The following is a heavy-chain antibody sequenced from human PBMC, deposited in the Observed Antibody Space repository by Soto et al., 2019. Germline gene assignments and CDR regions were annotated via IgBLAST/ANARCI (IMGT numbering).Heavy chain of an antibody. CDR2: ISHTGGKT. CDR1: GFAFNTYA. CDR3: AKTVFTGYYYFQF. D-gene: IGHD3-9*01. V-gene: IGHV3-23*01. Sequence: EVQLLESGGGLVQPGGSLRLSCAASGFAFNTYAMSWVRQAPGKGLEWVSTISHTGGKTDYADSLKGRFTISRDNSRNTLFLQMNGLRADDTAVYYCAKTVFTGYYYFQFWGQGTLVTVSS. J-gene: IGHJ4*02.